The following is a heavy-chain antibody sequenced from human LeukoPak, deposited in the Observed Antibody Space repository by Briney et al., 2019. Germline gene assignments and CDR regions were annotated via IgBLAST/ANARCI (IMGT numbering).Heavy chain of an antibody. Sequence: GGSLRLSCAASGFTFSSYSMNWVRQASGKGLEWVSSISSSSSYIHSADSVKGRFTISRDNAKNSLYLQMNSLRAEDTAVYYCARDLYDSGAYSSPIDYWGQGTLVTVSS. V-gene: IGHV3-21*01. CDR1: GFTFSSYS. J-gene: IGHJ4*01. CDR3: ARDLYDSGAYSSPIDY. CDR2: ISSSSSYI. D-gene: IGHD3-22*01.